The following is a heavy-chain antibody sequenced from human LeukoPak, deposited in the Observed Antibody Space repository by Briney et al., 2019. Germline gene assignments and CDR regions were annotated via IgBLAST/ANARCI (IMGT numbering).Heavy chain of an antibody. J-gene: IGHJ3*01. CDR1: GGSFTTHY. CDR2: ISYIGST. D-gene: IGHD3-22*01. CDR3: ASDSISMNAFDA. V-gene: IGHV4-59*11. Sequence: PSETLSLTCTVSGGSFTTHYWSWIRQPPGKGLEWIGYISYIGSTNYNPSLKSRVTISIDTSKNEVSLMLTSVTAADTAVYYCASDSISMNAFDAWGQGTMVTVSS.